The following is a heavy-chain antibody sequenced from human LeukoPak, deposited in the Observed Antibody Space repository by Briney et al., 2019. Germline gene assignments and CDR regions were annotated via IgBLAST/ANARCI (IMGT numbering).Heavy chain of an antibody. CDR2: INQDGSQK. CDR1: GFTFSTYW. V-gene: IGHV3-7*01. CDR3: AKDVAWGRMDL. D-gene: IGHD3/OR15-3a*01. Sequence: QPGGSPRLSCAASGFTFSTYWMSWVRQAPGKGLEWVAIINQDGSQKYYVDSVKGRFTISRDNAKNSLYLQMDSLRVEDTAVYHCAKDVAWGRMDLWGQGTLATVSS. J-gene: IGHJ4*02.